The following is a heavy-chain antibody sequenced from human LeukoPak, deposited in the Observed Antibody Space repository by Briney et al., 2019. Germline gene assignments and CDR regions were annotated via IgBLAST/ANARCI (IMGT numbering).Heavy chain of an antibody. V-gene: IGHV4-39*07. J-gene: IGHJ4*02. D-gene: IGHD2-2*02. Sequence: PSETLSLTCTVSGGSISTDSFYWGWIRQPPGKGLEWIGSIYYTGGPNYNPSLKSRVTISVDTSKNQFSLKLSSVTAADTAVYYCVRTLYPWNFDFWGQGTLVTVSS. CDR2: IYYTGGP. CDR1: GGSISTDSFY. CDR3: VRTLYPWNFDF.